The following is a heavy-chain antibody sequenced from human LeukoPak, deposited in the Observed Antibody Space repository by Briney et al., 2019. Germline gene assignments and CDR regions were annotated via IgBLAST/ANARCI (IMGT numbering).Heavy chain of an antibody. CDR3: AKDRPNYYESNGDYYRRDGDY. CDR2: ISSTGDYT. J-gene: IGHJ4*02. D-gene: IGHD3-22*01. Sequence: GGSLRLSCAASGFTFNIFAMSWVRQAPRKGLEWVSSISSTGDYTYYTDPVKGRFTVSRDNSKNTLYLQMNSLRADDTAGYFCAKDRPNYYESNGDYYRRDGDYWGQGTLVTVSS. CDR1: GFTFNIFA. V-gene: IGHV3-23*01.